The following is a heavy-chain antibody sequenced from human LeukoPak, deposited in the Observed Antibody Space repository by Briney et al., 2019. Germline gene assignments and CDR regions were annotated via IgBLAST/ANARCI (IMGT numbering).Heavy chain of an antibody. CDR3: ARSAIDAFDI. CDR2: IYNSGST. D-gene: IGHD6-25*01. V-gene: IGHV4-59*08. J-gene: IGHJ3*02. CDR1: AGSISSYY. Sequence: PSETLSLTCTVSAGSISSYYWSWIRQPPGKGLECIGYIYNSGSTNYNPSLKSRVSISVGTSKNQFSLKLSSVTAADTAVYYCARSAIDAFDIWGQGTMVTVSS.